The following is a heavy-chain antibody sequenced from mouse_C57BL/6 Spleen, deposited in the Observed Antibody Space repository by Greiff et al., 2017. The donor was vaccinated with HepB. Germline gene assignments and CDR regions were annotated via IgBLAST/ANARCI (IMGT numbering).Heavy chain of an antibody. CDR1: GYTFTDYY. D-gene: IGHD4-1*01. V-gene: IGHV1-26*01. CDR2: INPNNGGT. J-gene: IGHJ2*01. Sequence: EVKLQQSGPELVKPGASVKISCKASGYTFTDYYMNWVKQSHGKSLEWIGDINPNNGGTSYNQKFKGKATLTVDKSSSTAYMELRSLTSEDSAVYYCARETGTNYWGQGTTLTVSS. CDR3: ARETGTNY.